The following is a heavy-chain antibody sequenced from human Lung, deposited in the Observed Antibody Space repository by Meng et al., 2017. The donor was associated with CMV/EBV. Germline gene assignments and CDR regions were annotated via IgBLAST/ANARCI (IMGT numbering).Heavy chain of an antibody. J-gene: IGHJ4*02. V-gene: IGHV1-46*01. CDR2: INPSGGST. CDR3: ARLGYDDSSPLGDYFDY. D-gene: IGHD3-22*01. CDR1: GYTFTSYY. Sequence: SXXVSXKASGYTFTSYYMHWVRQAPGQGLEWMGIINPSGGSTSYAQKFQGRVTMSRDTSTSTVYMELSSLRSEDTAVYYCARLGYDDSSPLGDYFDYWGQGTXVIVAS.